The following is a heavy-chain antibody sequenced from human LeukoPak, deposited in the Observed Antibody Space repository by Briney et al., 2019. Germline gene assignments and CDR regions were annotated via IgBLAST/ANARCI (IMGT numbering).Heavy chain of an antibody. Sequence: GGSLRLSCAASGFTFSASWMSWVRQAPGKGLEWVANMNQDGSEKDYVDSVKGRFTTSTHKATEPPYLQMSSRRATDPAVSYCATYSHWVAGDVWGQGTTVTVS. J-gene: IGHJ6*02. D-gene: IGHD3-16*01. CDR2: MNQDGSEK. V-gene: IGHV3-7*01. CDR1: GFTFSASW. CDR3: ATYSHWVAGDV.